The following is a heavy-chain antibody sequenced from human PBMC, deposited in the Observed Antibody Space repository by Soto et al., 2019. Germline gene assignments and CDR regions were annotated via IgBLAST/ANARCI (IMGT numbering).Heavy chain of an antibody. CDR3: AYRRSGWNWFDP. J-gene: IGHJ5*02. V-gene: IGHV3-23*01. D-gene: IGHD6-19*01. CDR2: ISGSGGST. CDR1: GFSFSSYA. Sequence: GWALRLSCAASGFSFSSYAMSWVRQAPGKGLEWVSAISGSGGSTYYADSVKGRFTISRDNSKNTRYLQMNSLRAEDTAVYYCAYRRSGWNWFDPWGQGTLVTGSS.